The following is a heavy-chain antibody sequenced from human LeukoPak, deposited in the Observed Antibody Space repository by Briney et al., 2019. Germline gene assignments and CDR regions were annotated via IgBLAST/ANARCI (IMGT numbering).Heavy chain of an antibody. V-gene: IGHV3-53*01. CDR3: ARDSGRFDVFDI. CDR1: GFTVSTNY. J-gene: IGHJ3*02. CDR2: IYSDGRR. D-gene: IGHD3-10*01. Sequence: GASLRLSCAASGFTVSTNYMSWVRQAPGKGLEWVSVIYSDGRRYYPDSVKGRFTISRDNSKNTLYLQMNSLRAEDTAVYYCARDSGRFDVFDIWGQGTMVTV.